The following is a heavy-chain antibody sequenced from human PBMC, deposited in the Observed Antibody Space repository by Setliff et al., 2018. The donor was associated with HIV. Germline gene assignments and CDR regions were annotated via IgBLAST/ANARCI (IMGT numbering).Heavy chain of an antibody. Sequence: ASVKVSCKTSGYTFTSYCIRWVRQAPGQGLEWMGRINPSGGSTSYAQKFQGRVTMTRDTSTSTGYMELSSLRSEDTAMYYCARRGVPNQIDLDDWGHGTLVTVAS. CDR3: ARRGVPNQIDLDD. CDR1: GYTFTSYC. CDR2: INPSGGST. D-gene: IGHD2-2*01. V-gene: IGHV1-46*01. J-gene: IGHJ4*01.